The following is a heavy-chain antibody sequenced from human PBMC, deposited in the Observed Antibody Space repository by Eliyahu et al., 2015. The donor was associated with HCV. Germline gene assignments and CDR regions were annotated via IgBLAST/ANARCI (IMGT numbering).Heavy chain of an antibody. D-gene: IGHD6-19*01. CDR2: INPNSDGT. CDR1: GYTFTGYX. Sequence: QVQLVQSGAXVKTPGASVXVSCKASGYTFTGYXMHWVRQAPGQGLEWMGRINPNSDGTNYAQNFQGRVTMTSDTSISTAYMELNRLRSDDTAIYYCARGGSGWSNWFDPWGQGTLVTVSS. CDR3: ARGGSGWSNWFDP. V-gene: IGHV1-2*06. J-gene: IGHJ5*02.